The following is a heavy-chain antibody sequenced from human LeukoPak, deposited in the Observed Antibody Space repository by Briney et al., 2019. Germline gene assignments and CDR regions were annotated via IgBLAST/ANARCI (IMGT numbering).Heavy chain of an antibody. CDR1: GFTFSSYW. Sequence: GGSLRLSCAASGFTFSSYWMSWVRQAPGKGLEWVANIKQDGSEKYYVDSVKGRFTISRDNAKNSLYLQMNSLRAEDTAVYYCARDLGYCSGGSCYHAGYYGMDVWGQGTTVTVSS. CDR3: ARDLGYCSGGSCYHAGYYGMDV. D-gene: IGHD2-15*01. V-gene: IGHV3-7*01. CDR2: IKQDGSEK. J-gene: IGHJ6*02.